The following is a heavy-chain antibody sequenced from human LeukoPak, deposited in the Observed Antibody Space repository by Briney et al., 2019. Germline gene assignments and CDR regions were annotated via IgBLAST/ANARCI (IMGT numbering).Heavy chain of an antibody. CDR3: ARDGGIAAAGTFFDY. D-gene: IGHD6-13*01. CDR2: IKQDGSEK. V-gene: IGHV3-7*01. Sequence: GGPLRLSCAASGFTFSSYWMSWVRQAPGKGLEWVANIKQDGSEKYYVDSVKGRFTISRDNAKNSLYLQMNSLRAEDTAVYYCARDGGIAAAGTFFDYWGQGTLVTVSS. CDR1: GFTFSSYW. J-gene: IGHJ4*02.